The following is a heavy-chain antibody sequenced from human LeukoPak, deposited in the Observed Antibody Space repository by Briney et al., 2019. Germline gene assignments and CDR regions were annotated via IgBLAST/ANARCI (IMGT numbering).Heavy chain of an antibody. J-gene: IGHJ6*02. CDR1: GYIFIGYY. D-gene: IGHD2-15*01. CDR2: INLDSGGT. Sequence: ASVKVSCKASGYIFIGYYMHWVRQAPGQGLEWMGRINLDSGGTNYAQRSQGRVTMTRDTSISTAYMELSRLISDDTAMYYCARGISCGGGSCGFIMDVWGQGTTVTVS. CDR3: ARGISCGGGSCGFIMDV. V-gene: IGHV1-2*06.